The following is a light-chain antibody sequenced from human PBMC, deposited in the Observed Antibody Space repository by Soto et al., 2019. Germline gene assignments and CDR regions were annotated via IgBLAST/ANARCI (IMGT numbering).Light chain of an antibody. CDR3: QQANSFPS. V-gene: IGKV1-12*02. CDR1: QGISNW. J-gene: IGKJ1*01. CDR2: AAS. Sequence: DIQMTQSPSSVSASVGDRVTITCRASQGISNWLAWYQQKPGKAPKLLIYAASSLQSGVPSRFSVSGSGTAFTLTNSSLQPEDFATYYCQQANSFPSFGHGTKLEIK.